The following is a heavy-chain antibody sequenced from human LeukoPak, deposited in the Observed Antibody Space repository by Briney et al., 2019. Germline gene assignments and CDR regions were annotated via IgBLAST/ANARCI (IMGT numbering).Heavy chain of an antibody. CDR3: AKDLQY. V-gene: IGHV3-30*18. J-gene: IGHJ4*02. CDR1: GFTFSSYG. CDR2: ISYDGSNK. Sequence: GRSLRLSCAASGFTFSSYGMHWVRQAPGKGLEWVAVISYDGSNKYYADSVKGRFTISRDNSKNTLYLQMNSLRAEDTAVYYCAKDLQYWGQGTLVTVSS.